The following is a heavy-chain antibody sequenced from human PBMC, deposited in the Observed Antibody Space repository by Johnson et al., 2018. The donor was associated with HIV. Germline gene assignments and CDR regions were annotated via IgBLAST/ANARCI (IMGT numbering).Heavy chain of an antibody. V-gene: IGHV3-7*05. J-gene: IGHJ3*02. D-gene: IGHD1-7*01. CDR1: GFTFSSYW. CDR3: ARERSGTIAFDI. CDR2: IKQDGSEK. Sequence: VQLVESGGGVVQPGRSLRLSRAASGFTFSSYWMSWVRQAPGKGLEWVANIKQDGSEKYYVDSVKGRFTISSDNAKNSLYLQMNSLRAEDAAVYYCARERSGTIAFDIWGQGTMVTVSS.